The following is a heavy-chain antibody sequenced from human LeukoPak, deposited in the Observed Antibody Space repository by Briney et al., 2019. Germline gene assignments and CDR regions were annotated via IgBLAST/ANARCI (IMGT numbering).Heavy chain of an antibody. CDR2: IIPIFGTA. Sequence: ASMKVSCKASGGTFSSYAISWVRQAPGQGLEWMGGIIPIFGTANYAQKFQGRVTITTDESTRTAYMELSSLRSEDTAVYYCARAPPTGYPVDYWGQGTLVTVSS. CDR1: GGTFSSYA. V-gene: IGHV1-69*05. D-gene: IGHD3-9*01. J-gene: IGHJ4*02. CDR3: ARAPPTGYPVDY.